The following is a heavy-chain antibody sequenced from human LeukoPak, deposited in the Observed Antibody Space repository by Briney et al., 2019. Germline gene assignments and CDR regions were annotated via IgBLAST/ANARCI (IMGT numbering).Heavy chain of an antibody. J-gene: IGHJ4*02. D-gene: IGHD2-2*01. CDR1: GFTFSSYS. Sequence: PGGSLRLYCAASGFTFSSYSMNWVRQAPGKGLEWVSSISSSSSYIYYADSVKGRFTISRDNAKNSLYLQMNSLRAEDTAVYYCARDGRRYSSSPICYVVYWGQGTLVTVSS. CDR2: ISSSSSYI. V-gene: IGHV3-21*01. CDR3: ARDGRRYSSSPICYVVY.